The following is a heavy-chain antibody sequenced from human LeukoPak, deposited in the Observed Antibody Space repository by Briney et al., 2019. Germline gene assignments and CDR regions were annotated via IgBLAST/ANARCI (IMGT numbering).Heavy chain of an antibody. CDR1: GFTFSSYS. CDR3: ARGYCSGGSCYEYYGMDV. V-gene: IGHV3-53*01. CDR2: IYSGGST. Sequence: GGSLRLSCAASGFTFSSYSINWVRQAPGKGLEWVSVIYSGGSTYYADSVKGRFTTSRDNSKNTLHLQMNSLRAGDTAVYYCARGYCSGGSCYEYYGMDVWGQGTTVTVSS. D-gene: IGHD2-15*01. J-gene: IGHJ6*02.